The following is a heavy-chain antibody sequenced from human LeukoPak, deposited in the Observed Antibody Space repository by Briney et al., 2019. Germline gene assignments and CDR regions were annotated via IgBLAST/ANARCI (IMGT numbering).Heavy chain of an antibody. V-gene: IGHV1-69*05. CDR3: ARVWERSSSSWPFDY. J-gene: IGHJ4*02. D-gene: IGHD6-13*01. Sequence: SVKVSCKASGGTFSSYAISWVRQAPGQGLEWVGGIIPIFGTANYAQKFQGRVTITTDESTSTAYMELSSLRSEDTAVYYCARVWERSSSSWPFDYWGQGTLVTVSS. CDR2: IIPIFGTA. CDR1: GGTFSSYA.